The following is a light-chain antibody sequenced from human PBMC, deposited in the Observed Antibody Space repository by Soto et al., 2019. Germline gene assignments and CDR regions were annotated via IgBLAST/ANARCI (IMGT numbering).Light chain of an antibody. Sequence: IVMTKCAATLSVSPGERAILSCRVSQSVRGNLAWYQQKPGQSPRLLIYGASSRATGIPVRFSGSGSGTEFTLTISSLQSEDFAVYYCQQYNNSPCITFGQGTRLEIK. CDR1: QSVRGN. V-gene: IGKV3-15*01. J-gene: IGKJ5*01. CDR2: GAS. CDR3: QQYNNSPCIT.